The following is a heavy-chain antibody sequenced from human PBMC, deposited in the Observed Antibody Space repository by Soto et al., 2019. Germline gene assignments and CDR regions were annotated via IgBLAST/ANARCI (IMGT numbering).Heavy chain of an antibody. V-gene: IGHV1-69*06. J-gene: IGHJ4*02. CDR3: AIPTRIQLWSHFDY. CDR1: GGTFSSYA. CDR2: IIPIFGTA. Sequence: QVQLVQSGAEVKKPGSSVKVSCKASGGTFSSYAISWVRQAPGQGLEWMGGIIPIFGTANYAQKVQGRVTITADKSTSTAYMELSSLRSEDTAVYYCAIPTRIQLWSHFDYWGQGTLVTVSS. D-gene: IGHD5-18*01.